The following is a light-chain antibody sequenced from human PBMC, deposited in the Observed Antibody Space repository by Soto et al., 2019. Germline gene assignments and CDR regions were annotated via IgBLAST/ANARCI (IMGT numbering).Light chain of an antibody. V-gene: IGLV2-14*01. CDR1: SSDVGGYNF. CDR2: DVS. CDR3: SSYTSSNIRV. J-gene: IGLJ1*01. Sequence: QPVLTQPASVSGSPGQSIAISCTGTSSDVGGYNFVSWYQQHPGNAPKLLIYDVSNRPSGVSDRFSGSKSGNTASLTISGLQAEDEADYYCSSYTSSNIRVFGTGTKVTVL.